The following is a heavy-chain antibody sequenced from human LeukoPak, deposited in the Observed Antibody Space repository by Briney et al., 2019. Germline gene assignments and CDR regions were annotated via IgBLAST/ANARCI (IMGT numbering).Heavy chain of an antibody. J-gene: IGHJ4*02. V-gene: IGHV1-8*01. CDR1: GYTFTSYD. Sequence: ASVKVSCKASGYTFTSYDINWVRQATGQGLEWMGWMNPNSGNTGYAQKFQGRVTMTRNTSISTAYMELSSLRSEDTAVYYCARAGLSDILTGDPGLLFDYWGQGTLVTVSS. D-gene: IGHD3-9*01. CDR3: ARAGLSDILTGDPGLLFDY. CDR2: MNPNSGNT.